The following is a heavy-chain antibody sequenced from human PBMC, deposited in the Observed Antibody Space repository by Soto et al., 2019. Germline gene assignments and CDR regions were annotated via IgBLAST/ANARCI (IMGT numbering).Heavy chain of an antibody. CDR2: INPNSGGT. CDR1: GYTFTGYY. J-gene: IGHJ6*02. CDR3: ARDFWSDSGYGMDV. D-gene: IGHD3-3*01. Sequence: ASVKVSCKASGYTFTGYYMHWVRQAPGQGLEWMGWINPNSGGTNYAQKFQGRVTMTRDTSISTAYMELSRLRSDDTAVYYCARDFWSDSGYGMDVWGQGTTVTVS. V-gene: IGHV1-2*02.